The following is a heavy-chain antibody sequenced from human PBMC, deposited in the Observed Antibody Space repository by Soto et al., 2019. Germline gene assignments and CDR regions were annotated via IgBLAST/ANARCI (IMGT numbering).Heavy chain of an antibody. V-gene: IGHV3-7*05. D-gene: IGHD6-6*01. CDR1: GFTFSTYW. J-gene: IGHJ4*02. CDR2: IAQDESEK. CDR3: ARQVRPNF. Sequence: GGSLRLSCAASGFTFSTYWMTWVRQAPGKGLEWVANIAQDESEKNYVDSVKGRFTISRDNAENSLHLQMNSLRVEDTAVYYCARQVRPNFWGQGILVTVSS.